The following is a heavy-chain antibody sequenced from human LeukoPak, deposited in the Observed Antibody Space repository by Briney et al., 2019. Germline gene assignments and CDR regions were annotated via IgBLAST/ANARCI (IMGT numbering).Heavy chain of an antibody. CDR2: VNLQGGT. CDR1: GGSLTQTNY. V-gene: IGHV4-4*02. CDR3: PREGGSYRPLDY. J-gene: IGHJ4*02. Sequence: SETLSLTCDVSGGSLTQTNYWTWVRQPPGKGLEWSGEVNLQGGTNYNPSLLRRVAISVDTSANHVSLQMTSGAAADTAVYYCPREGGSYRPLDYSGQGTLVTVSS. D-gene: IGHD3-16*02.